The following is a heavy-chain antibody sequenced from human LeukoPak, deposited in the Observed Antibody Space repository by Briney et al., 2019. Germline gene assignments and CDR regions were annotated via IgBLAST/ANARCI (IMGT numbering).Heavy chain of an antibody. D-gene: IGHD1-1*01. J-gene: IGHJ4*02. CDR1: GYTFTGYY. CDR3: AKLTLSPGTTGTTMARGSILDY. Sequence: ASVKVSCKASGYTFTGYYMHWVRQAPGQGLEWMGWINPNSGGTNYAQKFQGRVTMTRDTSISTAYMELSRLRSDDTAVYYCAKLTLSPGTTGTTMARGSILDYWGQGTLVTVSS. V-gene: IGHV1-2*02. CDR2: INPNSGGT.